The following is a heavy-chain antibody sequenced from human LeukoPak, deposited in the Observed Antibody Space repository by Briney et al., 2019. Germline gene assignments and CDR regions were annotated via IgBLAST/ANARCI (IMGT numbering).Heavy chain of an antibody. J-gene: IGHJ4*02. Sequence: PSETLSLTCTVSGGSISSYYWSWIRQPPGKGLEWIGRIYSSGSTNYNPSLKSRVTLSVDTSKNQFSLKLRSVNAADTAVYYCARDCFSSTCYDYWGQGTLVTVSS. D-gene: IGHD2-2*01. V-gene: IGHV4-4*07. CDR1: GGSISSYY. CDR2: IYSSGST. CDR3: ARDCFSSTCYDY.